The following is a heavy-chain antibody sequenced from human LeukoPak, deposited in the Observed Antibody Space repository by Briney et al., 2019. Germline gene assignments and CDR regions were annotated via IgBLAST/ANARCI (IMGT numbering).Heavy chain of an antibody. CDR1: GGSFSGYY. J-gene: IGHJ4*02. CDR2: INHSGST. CDR3: AAVPESYYTVYYFNY. Sequence: SETLSLTCAVYGGSFSGYYWSWIRQPPGKGLEWIGEINHSGSTKYNPSLKSRVTISVDTSKNQFSLKLTSVTAADTAVYYCAAVPESYYTVYYFNYWGQGTLVSVSS. V-gene: IGHV4-34*01. D-gene: IGHD3-10*01.